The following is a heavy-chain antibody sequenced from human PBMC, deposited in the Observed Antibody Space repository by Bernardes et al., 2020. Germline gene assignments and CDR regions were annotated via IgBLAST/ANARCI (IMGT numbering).Heavy chain of an antibody. CDR2: IYYSGST. Sequence: SETLSLTCTVSGGSISSYYWSWIRQPPGKGLEWIGYIYYSGSTNYNPSLKSRVTISVDTSKNQFSLNLSSVTAADTAVYYCARVNLYCSSTSCSKIRYFDLWGRGTLVTVSS. CDR1: GGSISSYY. J-gene: IGHJ2*01. CDR3: ARVNLYCSSTSCSKIRYFDL. V-gene: IGHV4-59*01. D-gene: IGHD2-2*01.